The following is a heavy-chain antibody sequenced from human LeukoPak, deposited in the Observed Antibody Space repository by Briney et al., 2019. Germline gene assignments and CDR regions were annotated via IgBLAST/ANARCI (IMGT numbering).Heavy chain of an antibody. D-gene: IGHD3-22*01. CDR1: GFTFRDYT. CDR3: ARDLGHYYDSSGYPY. Sequence: GGSLRLSCAASGFTFRDYTMNWVRQAPGKGLEWVSSISSSSSYIYYADSVKGRFTISRDNAKNSLYLQMNSLRAEDTAVYYCARDLGHYYDSSGYPYWGQGTLVTVSS. CDR2: ISSSSSYI. J-gene: IGHJ4*02. V-gene: IGHV3-21*01.